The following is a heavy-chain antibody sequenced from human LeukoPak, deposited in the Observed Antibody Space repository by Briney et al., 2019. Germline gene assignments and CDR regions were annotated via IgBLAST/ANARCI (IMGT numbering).Heavy chain of an antibody. CDR3: ATKTTFDY. J-gene: IGHJ4*02. V-gene: IGHV3-23*01. D-gene: IGHD1-1*01. CDR2: ITSDFST. CDR1: GITFSSYA. Sequence: PGGSLRLSCAASGITFSSYAMTWVRQAPGKGLEWVSTITSDFSTYFAGPVMGRFSISRDNSRNTLYLQMSSLRAEDTATYFCATKTTFDYWGQGTLVTVSS.